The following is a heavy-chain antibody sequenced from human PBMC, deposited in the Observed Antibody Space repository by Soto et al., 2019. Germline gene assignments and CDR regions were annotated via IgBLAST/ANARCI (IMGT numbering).Heavy chain of an antibody. Sequence: EVQLLESGGGLVQPGGSMRLSGAASGFTFSSYAMSWVRQAPGKGLQWVSAISGSGGSTYYADSVKGRFTISRDNAKDSLYLHMTSRRAEDTAVYYCAKSPGVAQIVGMDVWGQGTTVTVAS. J-gene: IGHJ6*02. CDR3: AKSPGVAQIVGMDV. CDR1: GFTFSSYA. CDR2: ISGSGGST. V-gene: IGHV3-23*01. D-gene: IGHD3-22*01.